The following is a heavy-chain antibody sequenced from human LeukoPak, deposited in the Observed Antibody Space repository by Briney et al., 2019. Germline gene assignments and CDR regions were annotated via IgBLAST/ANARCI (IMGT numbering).Heavy chain of an antibody. V-gene: IGHV1-46*01. Sequence: GASVKVSCKASGYTFTSYYMHWVRQAPGQGLEWMGIINPSGGSTSYAQKFQGRVTMTRDTSISTAYMELSRLRSDDTAVYYCARDNYGSGSYLLDIDYWGQGTLVTVSS. J-gene: IGHJ4*02. CDR1: GYTFTSYY. CDR2: INPSGGST. CDR3: ARDNYGSGSYLLDIDY. D-gene: IGHD3-10*01.